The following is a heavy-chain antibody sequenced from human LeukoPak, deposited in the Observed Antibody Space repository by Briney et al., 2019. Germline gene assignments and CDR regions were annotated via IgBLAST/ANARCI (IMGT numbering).Heavy chain of an antibody. J-gene: IGHJ5*02. CDR3: ARDTGAYCSSTSCYNNWFDP. Sequence: ASVKVSCKASGYTFTSYGISWVRQAPGQGLEWMGWINPNSGGTNYAQKFQGWVTMTRDTSISTAYMELSRLRSDDTAVYYCARDTGAYCSSTSCYNNWFDPWGQGTLVTVSS. CDR1: GYTFTSYG. CDR2: INPNSGGT. D-gene: IGHD2-2*01. V-gene: IGHV1-2*04.